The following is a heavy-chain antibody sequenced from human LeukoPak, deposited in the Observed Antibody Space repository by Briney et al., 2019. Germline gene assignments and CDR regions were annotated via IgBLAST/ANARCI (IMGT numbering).Heavy chain of an antibody. J-gene: IGHJ4*02. D-gene: IGHD2-8*01. Sequence: GESRKISCKGSGYSFTNYWIGWVRQMPGKGLEWMGIIYPDDSDTRYSPSFQGQVTISADKSISAAYLQWSSLKASDTAMYYCGRSVGYCSNGVCSVFDYWGQGTLVTVSS. CDR3: GRSVGYCSNGVCSVFDY. CDR2: IYPDDSDT. CDR1: GYSFTNYW. V-gene: IGHV5-51*01.